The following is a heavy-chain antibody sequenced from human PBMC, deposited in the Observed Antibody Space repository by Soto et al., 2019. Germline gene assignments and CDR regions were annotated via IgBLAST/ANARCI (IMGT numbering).Heavy chain of an antibody. D-gene: IGHD2-2*01. CDR3: ARGYCSSTSCYNWFDP. J-gene: IGHJ5*02. CDR2: IYYSGST. CDR1: GGSISSGGYY. V-gene: IGHV4-31*03. Sequence: PSETLSLTCTVSGGSISSGGYYWSWIRQHPGKGLEWIGCIYYSGSTYYNPSLKSRVTISVDTSKNQFSLKLSSVTAADTAVYYCARGYCSSTSCYNWFDPWGQGTLVTVSS.